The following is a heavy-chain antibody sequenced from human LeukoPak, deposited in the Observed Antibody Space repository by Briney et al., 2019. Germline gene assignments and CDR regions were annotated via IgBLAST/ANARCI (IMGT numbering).Heavy chain of an antibody. CDR1: GFTFSSYW. J-gene: IGHJ3*02. CDR3: ARAWSRVDAFDI. Sequence: PGGSLRLSCAASGFTFSSYWMSWVRQAPGKGLEWVANIKQDGSEKYYVDSVKGRFTISRDNAKSSLYLQMNSLRAEDTAIYSCARAWSRVDAFDIWGQGTTVTVSS. CDR2: IKQDGSEK. V-gene: IGHV3-7*01. D-gene: IGHD2-8*02.